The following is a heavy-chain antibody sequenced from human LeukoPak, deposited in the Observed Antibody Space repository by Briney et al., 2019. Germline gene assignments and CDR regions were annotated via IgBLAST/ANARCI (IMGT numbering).Heavy chain of an antibody. CDR2: IFHSGST. CDR1: GDSISSGAYS. Sequence: SETLSLTCVVFGDSISSGAYSWSWIRQPPGKGLEWIGYIFHSGSTFYNPSHKSRVTISVDNSKNQFSLRLSSVTAADTAVYYCARELWFANAPGSWLDPWGQGTLVTVSS. J-gene: IGHJ5*02. V-gene: IGHV4-30-2*01. D-gene: IGHD3-10*01. CDR3: ARELWFANAPGSWLDP.